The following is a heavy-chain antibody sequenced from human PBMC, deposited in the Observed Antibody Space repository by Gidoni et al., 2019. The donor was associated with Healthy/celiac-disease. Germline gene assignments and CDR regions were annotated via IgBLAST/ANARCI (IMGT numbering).Heavy chain of an antibody. CDR2: INPRGGST. Sequence: QVQLVQSGAEVKKPGASVEVSCQASGYTFTSYYLHWVRQAPGQGLEWMGIINPRGGSTSYAQKFQGRVTMTRDTSTSTVYMELSSLRSEDTAVYYCARPGSGRAFDIWGQGTMVTVSS. V-gene: IGHV1-46*01. D-gene: IGHD2-15*01. CDR1: GYTFTSYY. CDR3: ARPGSGRAFDI. J-gene: IGHJ3*02.